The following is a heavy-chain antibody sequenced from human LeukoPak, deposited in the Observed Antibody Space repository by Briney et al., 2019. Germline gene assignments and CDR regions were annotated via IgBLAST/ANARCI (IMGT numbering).Heavy chain of an antibody. CDR3: ASDYEGATRRDLFDP. D-gene: IGHD1-26*01. J-gene: IGHJ5*02. CDR2: IGAFDDDI. CDR1: GYSFSNYG. Sequence: ASVKVSCKASGYSFSNYGISWVRQAPGQGLEWLGWIGAFDDDINYSHKVEGRATLTIETSTSTVYMELRSLTSDDTAMYYCASDYEGATRRDLFDPWGQGTLVIVSS. V-gene: IGHV1-18*01.